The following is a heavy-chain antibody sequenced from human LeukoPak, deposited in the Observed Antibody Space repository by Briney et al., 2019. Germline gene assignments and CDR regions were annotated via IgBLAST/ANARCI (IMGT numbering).Heavy chain of an antibody. Sequence: SETLSLTCAVYGGSFSGYYWSWIRQPPGKGLEWIGEINHSGSTNYNPSLKSRVTISVDTSKNQFSLKLSSVTAADTAVYYCARRTTMVRGSYYYYGMDVWGQGTTVTVSS. V-gene: IGHV4-34*01. J-gene: IGHJ6*02. CDR2: INHSGST. D-gene: IGHD3-10*01. CDR1: GGSFSGYY. CDR3: ARRTTMVRGSYYYYGMDV.